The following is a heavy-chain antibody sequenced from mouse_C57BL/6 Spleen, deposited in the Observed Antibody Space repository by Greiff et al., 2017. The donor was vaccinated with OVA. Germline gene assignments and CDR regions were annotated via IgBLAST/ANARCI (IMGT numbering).Heavy chain of an antibody. CDR1: GYTFTDYY. V-gene: IGHV1-26*01. CDR3: ARSDWAYFDY. D-gene: IGHD4-1*01. J-gene: IGHJ2*01. CDR2: INPNNGGT. Sequence: EVQLQQSGPELVKPGASVKISCKASGYTFTDYYMNWVKQSHGKSLEWIGDINPNNGGTSYNQKFKGKATLTVDKSSSTAYMELRSLTSDDSAVYYCARSDWAYFDYWGQGTTLTVSS.